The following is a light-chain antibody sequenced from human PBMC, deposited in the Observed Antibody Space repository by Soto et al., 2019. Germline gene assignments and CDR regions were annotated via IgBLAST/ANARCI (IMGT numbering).Light chain of an antibody. CDR2: GAS. CDR1: RSVSSN. J-gene: IGKJ1*01. Sequence: EIVMTQSPASLYVSLGERATLSCRASRSVSSNVAWYQQIPGQTPRLLIYGASTRATGIPVRFSGSGSGTDFTLTISSLETDDFAVYYCQQYNTWPTWTLGQGTKVEI. V-gene: IGKV3-15*01. CDR3: QQYNTWPTWT.